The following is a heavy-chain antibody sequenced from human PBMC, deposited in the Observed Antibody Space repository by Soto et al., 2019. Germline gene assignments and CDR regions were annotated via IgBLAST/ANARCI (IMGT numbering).Heavy chain of an antibody. J-gene: IGHJ4*02. D-gene: IGHD3-10*01. CDR3: ARGSYYSGGX. CDR2: TYYRSKWYI. CDR1: GDSVSSTSAA. V-gene: IGHV6-1*01. Sequence: SQTLSLTCAISGDSVSSTSAAWSWIRQSPSRGLEWLGRTYYRSKWYIDYAVSLKSRITINPDTSKNQFSLQLNSVTPEDTAVYYCARGSYYSGGXWGQGTLVTVSX.